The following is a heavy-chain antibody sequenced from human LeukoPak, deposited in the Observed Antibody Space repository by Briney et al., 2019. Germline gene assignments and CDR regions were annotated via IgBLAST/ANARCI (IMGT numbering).Heavy chain of an antibody. CDR1: GGTFSSYA. D-gene: IGHD1-26*01. CDR3: ARVPREIMSI. J-gene: IGHJ3*02. CDR2: MNPNSGNT. V-gene: IGHV1-8*02. Sequence: ASVKVSCKASGGTFSSYAINWLRQATGQGLEWMGWMNPNSGNTGYAQKFQGRVTMTRNTSISTAYMELSSLRSEDTAVYYCARVPREIMSIWGQGTMVTVSS.